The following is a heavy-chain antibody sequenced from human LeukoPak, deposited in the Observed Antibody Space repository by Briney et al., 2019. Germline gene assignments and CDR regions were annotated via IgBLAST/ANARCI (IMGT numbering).Heavy chain of an antibody. CDR2: ISGSGGST. J-gene: IGHJ4*02. CDR1: GYTFSSYA. V-gene: IGHV3-23*01. D-gene: IGHD2-2*01. CDR3: AKGGGGRYCSSTSCPLGY. Sequence: PGGSLRLSCAASGYTFSSYAMSWVRQAPGMGLEWVSAISGSGGSTYYADSVKGRFTISRDNSKNTLYLQMNSLRAEDTAVYYCAKGGGGRYCSSTSCPLGYWGQGTLVTVSS.